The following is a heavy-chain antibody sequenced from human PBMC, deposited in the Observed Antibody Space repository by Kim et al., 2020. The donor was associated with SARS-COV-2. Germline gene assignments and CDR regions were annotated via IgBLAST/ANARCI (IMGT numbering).Heavy chain of an antibody. Sequence: SETLSLTCTVSGGSISSYYWNWIRQPPGKGLEWIGYIYYSGSTNYNPSLKSRVTISVDTSKNQFSLQLSSVTAADTAVYYCARSRRDYYGSGSFDYWGQG. CDR3: ARSRRDYYGSGSFDY. CDR1: GGSISSYY. D-gene: IGHD3-10*01. CDR2: IYYSGST. J-gene: IGHJ4*02. V-gene: IGHV4-59*08.